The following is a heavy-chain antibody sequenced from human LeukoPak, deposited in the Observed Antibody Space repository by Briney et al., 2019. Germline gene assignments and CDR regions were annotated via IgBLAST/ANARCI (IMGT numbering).Heavy chain of an antibody. CDR3: ARVWFGERYYYYYYYMDV. CDR1: GGSISSGSYY. J-gene: IGHJ6*03. CDR2: IYTSGST. V-gene: IGHV4-61*02. D-gene: IGHD3-10*01. Sequence: SQTLSLTCTVSGGSISSGSYYWSWVRQPAGKGLEWIGRIYTSGSTNYNPSLKSRVTISVDTSKNQFSLKLSSVTAADTAVYYCARVWFGERYYYYYYYMDVWGKGTTVTVSS.